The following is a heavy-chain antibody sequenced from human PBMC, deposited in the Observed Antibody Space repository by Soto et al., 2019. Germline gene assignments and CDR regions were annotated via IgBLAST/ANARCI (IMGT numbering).Heavy chain of an antibody. CDR1: GGTFNSYD. Sequence: SVKVSCKASGGTFNSYDINWVRQAPGQGLEWMGGIIPIVETPKYAQKFQGRVTITADESTNTVYMELSSLRSEDTAMYYCARLSRPNYYDTSGFFKDNWFDPWGQETLVTVSS. CDR2: IIPIVETP. J-gene: IGHJ5*02. V-gene: IGHV1-69*13. D-gene: IGHD3-22*01. CDR3: ARLSRPNYYDTSGFFKDNWFDP.